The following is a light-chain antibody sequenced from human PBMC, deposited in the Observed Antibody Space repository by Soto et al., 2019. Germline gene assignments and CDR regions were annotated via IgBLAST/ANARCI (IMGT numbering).Light chain of an antibody. CDR1: SSDVGGYNY. CDR2: DVS. J-gene: IGLJ1*01. CDR3: SAYTSSSTYV. Sequence: QSVLTQPASVSGSPGQSITISCPGTSSDVGGYNYVSWYQQYPGKAPKLMIYDVSNRPSEVSNRFFGSKSGNTASLTISGLQAEDEADYYCSAYTSSSTYVFGAGTKVTVL. V-gene: IGLV2-14*01.